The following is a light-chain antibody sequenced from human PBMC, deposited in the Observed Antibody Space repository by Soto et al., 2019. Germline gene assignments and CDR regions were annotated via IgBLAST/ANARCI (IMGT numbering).Light chain of an antibody. Sequence: EVVLTQSPATLSLSPGETATLSCRASQSVSSYLARYQQKPGQAPRLLIYDASKTATGIPARFSGSGSGTDFTLTISSLEPEDFAVYYCQQRSGWPPSLTFGGGTKVEIK. CDR3: QQRSGWPPSLT. V-gene: IGKV3-11*01. CDR1: QSVSSY. CDR2: DAS. J-gene: IGKJ4*01.